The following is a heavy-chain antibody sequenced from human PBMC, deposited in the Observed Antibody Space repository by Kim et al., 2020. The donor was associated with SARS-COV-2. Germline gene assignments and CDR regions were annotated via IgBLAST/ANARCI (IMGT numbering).Heavy chain of an antibody. CDR3: ARHGNYGSLFDY. Sequence: RYSPSFQGQVTISADKSISTAYLQWSSLKASDTAMYYCARHGNYGSLFDYWGQGTLVTVSS. D-gene: IGHD1-7*01. J-gene: IGHJ4*02. V-gene: IGHV5-51*01.